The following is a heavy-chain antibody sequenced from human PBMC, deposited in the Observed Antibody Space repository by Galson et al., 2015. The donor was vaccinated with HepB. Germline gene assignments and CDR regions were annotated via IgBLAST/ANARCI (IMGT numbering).Heavy chain of an antibody. V-gene: IGHV1-3*01. J-gene: IGHJ4*02. D-gene: IGHD2-21*02. CDR3: ASTKPYCGGDCYPLDY. CDR1: GYTFTSYA. CDR2: INAGNGNT. Sequence: SVKVSCKASGYTFTSYAMHWVRQAPGKRLEWMGWINAGNGNTKYSQKFRGRVTITRDTSASTAYMELSSLRSEDTAVYYCASTKPYCGGDCYPLDYWGQGTLVTVSS.